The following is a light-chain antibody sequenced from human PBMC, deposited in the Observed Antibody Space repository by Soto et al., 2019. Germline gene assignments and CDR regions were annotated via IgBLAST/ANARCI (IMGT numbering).Light chain of an antibody. Sequence: QSALTQPASVSGAPGQSITISCSGTSSDVGAYNYVSWYQQHPGKAPKLMIYEVSNRPSGVSNRFSGSKSGNTASLTISGLQAEDEADYCCNSYAPSTPLVFGGGTQLTVL. CDR1: SSDVGAYNY. V-gene: IGLV2-14*01. CDR2: EVS. CDR3: NSYAPSTPLV. J-gene: IGLJ2*01.